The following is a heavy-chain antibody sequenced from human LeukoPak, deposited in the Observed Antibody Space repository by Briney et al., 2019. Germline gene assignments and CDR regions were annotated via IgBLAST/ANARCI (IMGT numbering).Heavy chain of an antibody. D-gene: IGHD3-22*01. CDR1: GITVSNNY. J-gene: IGHJ4*02. Sequence: PGGSLRLSCAASGITVSNNYMSWVRQAPGKGLEWVSIIYSGGSTDYADSVKGRFTISRDNSKNTLYLQMNSLRAEDTAVYYCARDDYDSSGYWAYWGQGTLVTVSS. CDR3: ARDDYDSSGYWAY. CDR2: IYSGGST. V-gene: IGHV3-66*01.